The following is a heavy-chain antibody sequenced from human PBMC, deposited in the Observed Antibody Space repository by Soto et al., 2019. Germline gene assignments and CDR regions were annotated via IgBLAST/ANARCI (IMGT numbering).Heavy chain of an antibody. Sequence: QLQLVQSGAEVKKPGSSVKFSCKTSGGTFSTYSIVWVRQAPGEGREWMGGSIPIFGTANYAQKFQDRVTITADKSTNTAFMELRSLKSEDTAMYYCASSSGNNYGVGTNYYFDYWGQVTLVTVSS. CDR2: SIPIFGTA. CDR1: GGTFSTYS. V-gene: IGHV1-69*06. D-gene: IGHD1-26*01. CDR3: ASSSGNNYGVGTNYYFDY. J-gene: IGHJ4*02.